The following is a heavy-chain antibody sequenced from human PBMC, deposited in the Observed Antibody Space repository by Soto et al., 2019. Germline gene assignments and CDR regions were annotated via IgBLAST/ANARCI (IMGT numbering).Heavy chain of an antibody. CDR3: ARSPIVRPPDRRAQLVAFDI. CDR2: ISVYNGNT. V-gene: IGHV1-18*01. J-gene: IGHJ3*02. Sequence: QVQLVQSGAEVKKPGASVKVSCKASGYTFTSYGISWVRQAPGQGLEWMGWISVYNGNTNYAQKLQERVTMTTDTSTSPAYMELRSLRSDDTAVYYCARSPIVRPPDRRAQLVAFDIWGQGTMVTVSS. D-gene: IGHD6-13*01. CDR1: GYTFTSYG.